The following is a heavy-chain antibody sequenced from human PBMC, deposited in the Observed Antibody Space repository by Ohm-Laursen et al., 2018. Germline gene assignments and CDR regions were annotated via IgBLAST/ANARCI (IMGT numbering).Heavy chain of an antibody. J-gene: IGHJ4*02. CDR1: GGSISSYY. V-gene: IGHV4-59*01. CDR2: IYYSGST. Sequence: TLSLTWTVSGGSISSYYWSWIRQPPGKGLERIGYIYYSGSTNYNPSLKSRVTISVDTSKNQFSLKLSSVTAADTAVYYCARDLHVYYDSSGYYDYWGQGTLVTVSS. CDR3: ARDLHVYYDSSGYYDY. D-gene: IGHD3-22*01.